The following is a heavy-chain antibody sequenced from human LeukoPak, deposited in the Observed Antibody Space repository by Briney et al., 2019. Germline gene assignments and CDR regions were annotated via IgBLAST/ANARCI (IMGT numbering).Heavy chain of an antibody. V-gene: IGHV3-23*01. Sequence: GGSLRLSCAASGFTFSSYAMSWVRQAPGKGLEGVSAISGSGGSTYYADSVKGRFTISRDNSKNTLYLQMNSLRAEDTAVYYCAKDTGDILTGGFDYWGQGTLVTVSS. CDR2: ISGSGGST. D-gene: IGHD3-9*01. CDR1: GFTFSSYA. CDR3: AKDTGDILTGGFDY. J-gene: IGHJ4*02.